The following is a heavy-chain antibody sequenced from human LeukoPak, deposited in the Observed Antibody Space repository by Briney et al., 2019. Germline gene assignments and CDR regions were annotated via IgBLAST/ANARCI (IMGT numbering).Heavy chain of an antibody. Sequence: PSETLSLTCAVYGGSFSGYYWSWIRQPPGKGLEWVSVIYSGNTIKYADSVKGRFTISRDNSKNTVYLQMSSLRAEDTALYYCATIGTGDYRDDSWGQGTLVTVSS. CDR1: GGSFSGYY. CDR2: IYSGNTI. V-gene: IGHV3-66*01. J-gene: IGHJ5*01. CDR3: ATIGTGDYRDDS. D-gene: IGHD3/OR15-3a*01.